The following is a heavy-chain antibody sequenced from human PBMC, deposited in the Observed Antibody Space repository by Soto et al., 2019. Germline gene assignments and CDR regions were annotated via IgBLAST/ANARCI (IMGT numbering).Heavy chain of an antibody. Sequence: GGSLRLSCAASGFTFSSSAMHWVRQAPGKGLEWVAIISYDGSNKYYADSVKGRFTISRDNSKNTLYLQMNSLRAEDTAVYYCARDAYGGYGGDFDYWGQGTLVTVSS. V-gene: IGHV3-30-3*01. CDR2: ISYDGSNK. D-gene: IGHD4-17*01. CDR1: GFTFSSSA. CDR3: ARDAYGGYGGDFDY. J-gene: IGHJ4*02.